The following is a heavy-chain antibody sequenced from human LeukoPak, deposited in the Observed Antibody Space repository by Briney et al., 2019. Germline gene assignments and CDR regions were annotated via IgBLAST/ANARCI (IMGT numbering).Heavy chain of an antibody. CDR1: GGSISSNTYY. Sequence: PSETLSLTCTVSGGSISSNTYYWDWIRQPPGKGLECIGSIYYGGSTYYNPSLKSRVIISVDTSKNQVSLKLSSVTAADTAVYYCARPHDGDYAFDIWGQGTMVTVSS. CDR2: IYYGGST. CDR3: ARPHDGDYAFDI. V-gene: IGHV4-39*01. J-gene: IGHJ3*02. D-gene: IGHD2-21*02.